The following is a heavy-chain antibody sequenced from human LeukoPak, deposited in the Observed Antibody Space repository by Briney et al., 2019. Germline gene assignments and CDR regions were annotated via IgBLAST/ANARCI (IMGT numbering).Heavy chain of an antibody. CDR3: AKESGRYYHY. V-gene: IGHV3-43*02. D-gene: IGHD1-26*01. CDR2: ISGDGVST. J-gene: IGHJ4*02. CDR1: GLPIADFA. Sequence: GGSLRLSCVASGLPIADFAMHWVRQAPGKGLEWVSLISGDGVSTFYADSVKGRFTIFRDNSKNSLYLQMNSLRAEDTALYYCAKESGRYYHYWGQGTLVTVSS.